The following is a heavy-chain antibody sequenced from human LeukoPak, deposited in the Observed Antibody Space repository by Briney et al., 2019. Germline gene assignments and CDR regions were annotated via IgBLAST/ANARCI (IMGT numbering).Heavy chain of an antibody. D-gene: IGHD6-13*01. CDR3: VKAYSSNWGHFDY. CDR1: GFTFSLYA. J-gene: IGHJ4*02. CDR2: NSSNGGST. V-gene: IGHV3-64D*06. Sequence: GGSLRLSCSASGFTFSLYAMQWVRQAPGKGLEYVSANSSNGGSTYYADSVKGRFTISRDNSKNTLYFQMSSLRTEDTAVYYCVKAYSSNWGHFDYWGQGTLVTVSS.